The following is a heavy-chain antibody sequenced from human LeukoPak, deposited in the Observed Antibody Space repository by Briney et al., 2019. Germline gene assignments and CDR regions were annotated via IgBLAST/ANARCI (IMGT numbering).Heavy chain of an antibody. J-gene: IGHJ4*02. CDR1: GYTFTGYY. CDR3: GTLLSNGPFDY. V-gene: IGHV1-2*02. Sequence: ASAKVSCKASGYTFTGYYMHWVRQAPGQGLEWMGYIYPNSGATKYAQKFHGRVTMTRDTSISTAYMELSGLRSDDTAVYYCGTLLSNGPFDYWGQGSLVTVSS. CDR2: IYPNSGAT.